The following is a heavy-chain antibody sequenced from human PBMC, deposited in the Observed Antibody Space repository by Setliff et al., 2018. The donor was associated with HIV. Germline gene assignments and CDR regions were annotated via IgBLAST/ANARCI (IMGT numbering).Heavy chain of an antibody. CDR2: IIPIFGTA. CDR3: ARPAVSGSGFDY. J-gene: IGHJ4*02. V-gene: IGHV1-69*13. D-gene: IGHD5-12*01. CDR1: GYTFIDYF. Sequence: SVKVSCKASGYTFIDYFIHWVRQAPGQGLEWMGGIIPIFGTANYAQKFQGRVTITADESTSTAYMELSSLRSEDTAVYYCARPAVSGSGFDYWGQGTLVTVSS.